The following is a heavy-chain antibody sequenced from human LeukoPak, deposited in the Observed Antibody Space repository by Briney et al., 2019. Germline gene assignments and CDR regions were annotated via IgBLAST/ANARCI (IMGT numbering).Heavy chain of an antibody. Sequence: GGSLRLSCAASGFIFSNYAMTWVRQAPGKGLEYISSITDSGGSAYYADSVKGRFTISRDNAKNTLYLQMNSLRAEDTAVYYCVREYSSSSGRAFDIWGQGTMVTVSP. J-gene: IGHJ3*02. D-gene: IGHD6-6*01. CDR2: ITDSGGSA. CDR3: VREYSSSSGRAFDI. CDR1: GFIFSNYA. V-gene: IGHV3-23*01.